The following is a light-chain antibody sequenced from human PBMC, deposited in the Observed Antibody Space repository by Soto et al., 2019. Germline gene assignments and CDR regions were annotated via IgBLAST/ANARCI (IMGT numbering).Light chain of an antibody. J-gene: IGLJ1*01. Sequence: QSVLTQPASVSGSPGQSITISCTGTIRDVADYKYVSWYQQHPGTAPQLIIYDVSNRPSGVSNRFAGAKSVSTASLTSSGLQAEDEADYYCSAYTTSSTLYVFGTGTKLTVL. CDR2: DVS. CDR1: IRDVADYKY. CDR3: SAYTTSSTLYV. V-gene: IGLV2-14*03.